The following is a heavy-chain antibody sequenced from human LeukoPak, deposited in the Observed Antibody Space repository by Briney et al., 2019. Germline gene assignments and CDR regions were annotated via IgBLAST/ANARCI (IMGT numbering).Heavy chain of an antibody. CDR3: ARSRMTTLPSFDY. V-gene: IGHV1-2*02. CDR1: GYTFIDYY. CDR2: INPNSGAT. J-gene: IGHJ4*02. D-gene: IGHD1-1*01. Sequence: ASVKVSCKPSGYTFIDYYVHWVRQAPGQGLEWMGWINPNSGATNSAQNLQGRVTLTRDKSMTTAYLDLSGLTYDDTAVYYCARSRMTTLPSFDYWGQGTLVTVSS.